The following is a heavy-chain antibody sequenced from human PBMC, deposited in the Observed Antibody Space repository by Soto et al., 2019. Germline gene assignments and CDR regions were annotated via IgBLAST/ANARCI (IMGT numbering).Heavy chain of an antibody. J-gene: IGHJ5*02. CDR3: AAKDTIFGVVPNNWFDP. V-gene: IGHV4-39*01. Sequence: SETLSLTCTVSGGSISSSSYYWGWIRQPPGKGLEWIGSIYYSGSTYYNPSLKSRVTISVDTSKNQFSLKLSSVTAADTAVYYCAAKDTIFGVVPNNWFDPWGQGTLVTVSS. CDR1: GGSISSSSYY. D-gene: IGHD3-3*01. CDR2: IYYSGST.